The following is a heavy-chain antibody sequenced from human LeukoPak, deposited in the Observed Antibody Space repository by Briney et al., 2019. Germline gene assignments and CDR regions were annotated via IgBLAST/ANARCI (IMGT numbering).Heavy chain of an antibody. D-gene: IGHD2-21*01. CDR1: GGSISSSSLH. CDR2: IYYTGNS. V-gene: IGHV4-39*01. CDR3: SRGHYSTSDY. J-gene: IGHJ4*02. Sequence: AETLSLTCTVSGGSISSSSLHWACIRQPPGKGLEWIASIYYTGNSYYNPSLRSRLTISVDSSKNQFYLRLSSVTAADTAVYYCSRGHYSTSDYWGQGILVTVSS.